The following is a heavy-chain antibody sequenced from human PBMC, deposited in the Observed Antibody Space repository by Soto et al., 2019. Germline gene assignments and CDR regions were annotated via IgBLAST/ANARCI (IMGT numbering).Heavy chain of an antibody. J-gene: IGHJ4*02. Sequence: EVQLLESGGGLVPPGGSLRLSCVASGFTFSSYAMSWVRQAPGKGLEWASGISASGGGTNYADSVKGRFTISRDISQNTLFLQMNSLRAEDTALYYCARERSVAVTDASDYWGQGTLVTVSS. V-gene: IGHV3-23*01. CDR1: GFTFSSYA. CDR3: ARERSVAVTDASDY. D-gene: IGHD2-15*01. CDR2: ISASGGGT.